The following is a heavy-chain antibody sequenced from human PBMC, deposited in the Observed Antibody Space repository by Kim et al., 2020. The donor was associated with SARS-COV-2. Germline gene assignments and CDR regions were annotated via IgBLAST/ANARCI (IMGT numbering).Heavy chain of an antibody. D-gene: IGHD3-22*01. J-gene: IGHJ4*02. CDR1: GGSFSGYY. Sequence: SETLSLTCAVYGGSFSGYYWSWIRQPPGKGLEWIGEINHSGSTNYNPSLKSRVTISVDTSKNQFSLKLSSVTAADTAVYYCARGEYGYYYDSSGYYYYFDYWGQGTLVTVSS. V-gene: IGHV4-34*01. CDR3: ARGEYGYYYDSSGYYYYFDY. CDR2: INHSGST.